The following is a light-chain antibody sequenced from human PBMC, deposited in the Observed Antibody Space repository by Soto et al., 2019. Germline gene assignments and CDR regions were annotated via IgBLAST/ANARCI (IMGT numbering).Light chain of an antibody. CDR3: QQYNNWPRT. V-gene: IGKV3-15*01. Sequence: EIVMTQSPATLSVSSGERATLSCRASQSVSSDLAWYQQKPGQAPRLLIYGASTRATAIPARFSGSGSGTEFTLTISSLQSEDFAVYYCQQYNNWPRTFGQGTKV. CDR2: GAS. J-gene: IGKJ1*01. CDR1: QSVSSD.